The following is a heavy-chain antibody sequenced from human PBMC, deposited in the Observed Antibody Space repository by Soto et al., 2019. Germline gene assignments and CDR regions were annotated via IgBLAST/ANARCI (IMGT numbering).Heavy chain of an antibody. CDR2: INPADSET. CDR3: ASPTMTSTSFYYAMDV. V-gene: IGHV5-10-1*01. CDR1: GHRFTTYW. J-gene: IGHJ6*02. D-gene: IGHD4-17*01. Sequence: GESLKISCKTSGHRFTTYWISWVRQMPGKGLEYMGKINPADSETNYSPSFEGHVTFSVDRSTSTAYVRWNSLKASDTAMYYCASPTMTSTSFYYAMDVWGQGTTVTVSS.